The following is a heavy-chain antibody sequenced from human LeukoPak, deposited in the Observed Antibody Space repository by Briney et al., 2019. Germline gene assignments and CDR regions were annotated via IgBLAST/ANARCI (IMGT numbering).Heavy chain of an antibody. CDR2: ISWNSGSI. J-gene: IGHJ4*02. CDR3: AKDIRPMTTVTTFDY. D-gene: IGHD4-17*01. V-gene: IGHV3-9*01. Sequence: GGSLRLSCAASGFTFSTYSMNWVRQAPGKGLEWVSGISWNSGSIGYADSVKGRFTISRDNAKNSLYLQMNSLRAEDTALYYCAKDIRPMTTVTTFDYWGQGTLVTVSS. CDR1: GFTFSTYS.